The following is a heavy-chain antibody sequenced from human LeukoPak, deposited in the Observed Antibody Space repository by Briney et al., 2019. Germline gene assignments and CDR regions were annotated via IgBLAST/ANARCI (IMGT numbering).Heavy chain of an antibody. D-gene: IGHD4-17*01. CDR2: IYTSGST. Sequence: SETLSLTCTVSDGSISSYYWSWIRQPAGKGLEWIGRIYTSGSTNYNPSLKSRVTVSVDTSKNQFSLKLSSVTAADTAVYYCARCRGYGDYNYFDYWGQGTLVTVSS. CDR3: ARCRGYGDYNYFDY. V-gene: IGHV4-4*07. J-gene: IGHJ4*02. CDR1: DGSISSYY.